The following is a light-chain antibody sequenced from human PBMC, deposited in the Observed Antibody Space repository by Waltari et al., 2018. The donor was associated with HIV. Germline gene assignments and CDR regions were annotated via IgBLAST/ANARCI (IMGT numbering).Light chain of an antibody. CDR2: GAS. J-gene: IGKJ3*01. V-gene: IGKV1-12*01. CDR1: QHSYKW. CDR3: QQANTFPFT. Sequence: DIQMTQSPSSVSASVGDRVTITCRASQHSYKWLAWYQQRPGKAPKLLIYGASSLQSGVPSRFSGSGSVTEFSLTITSLQPEDFATYYCQQANTFPFTFGPGTKVHIK.